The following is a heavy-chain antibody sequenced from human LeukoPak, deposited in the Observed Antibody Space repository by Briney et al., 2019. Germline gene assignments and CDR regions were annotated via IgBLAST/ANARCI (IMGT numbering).Heavy chain of an antibody. V-gene: IGHV4-39*07. J-gene: IGHJ4*02. CDR3: ARDLAAAGPNFDY. CDR1: GFTFTSYS. CDR2: IYYSGST. Sequence: GSLRLSCAAAGFTFTSYSMNWVRQPPGKGLEWIGSIYYSGSTYYNPSLKSRVTISVDTSKNQFSLKLSSVTAADTAVYYCARDLAAAGPNFDYWGQGTLVTVSS. D-gene: IGHD6-13*01.